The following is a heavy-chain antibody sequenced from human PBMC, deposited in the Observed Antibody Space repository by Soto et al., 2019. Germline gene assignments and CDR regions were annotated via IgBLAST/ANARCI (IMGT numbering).Heavy chain of an antibody. D-gene: IGHD3-9*01. CDR2: IIPIFGTA. CDR3: ARGSYYDILTGPAADYYYYGMDV. CDR1: GGPFSSYA. J-gene: IGHJ6*02. V-gene: IGHV1-69*13. Sequence: GASVKVSFKACGGPFSSYAISLVRQAPGQGVEWMGGIIPIFGTANYAQKFQGRVTITADESTSTAYMELSSLRSEDTAVYYCARGSYYDILTGPAADYYYYGMDVWGQGTTVTVSS.